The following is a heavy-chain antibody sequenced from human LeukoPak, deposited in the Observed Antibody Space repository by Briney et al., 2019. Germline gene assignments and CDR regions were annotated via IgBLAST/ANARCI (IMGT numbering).Heavy chain of an antibody. D-gene: IGHD1-26*01. CDR1: GGSISSDY. J-gene: IGHJ4*02. CDR2: IYYSGST. V-gene: IGHV4-59*01. Sequence: SETLSLTCTVSGGSISSDYWNWIRQPPGKGLEWIGYIYYSGSTNYNVSLKSRVTISVDTSKKQFSLRLSSVTAADTAVYYCARGTMGATHFDYCGQGTLVTVSS. CDR3: ARGTMGATHFDY.